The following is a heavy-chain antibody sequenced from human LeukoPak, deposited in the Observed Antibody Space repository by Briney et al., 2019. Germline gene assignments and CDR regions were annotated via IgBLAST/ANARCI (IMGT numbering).Heavy chain of an antibody. Sequence: PSETLSLTCAVYGGSFSGYYWNWIRQPPGKGLEWIGEINHSGSTNYNPSLKSRVTISVDRSKNQFSLKLSSVTAADTAVYCCARVGAATGYTIEYFQHWSQGTLVTVSS. CDR2: INHSGST. CDR1: GGSFSGYY. J-gene: IGHJ1*01. V-gene: IGHV4-34*01. D-gene: IGHD6-13*01. CDR3: ARVGAATGYTIEYFQH.